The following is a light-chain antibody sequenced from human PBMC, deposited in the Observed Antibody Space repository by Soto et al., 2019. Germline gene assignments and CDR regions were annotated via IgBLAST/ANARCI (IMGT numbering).Light chain of an antibody. CDR1: QTVSSNY. V-gene: IGKV3-20*01. Sequence: EIVLTQSPATLSLSPGERATLFCRASQTVSSNYLAWCQQRPGQAPRLLIYGASTRAAGIPDRFSGSGSGTDFTLTITRLEPEDSAVYFCQQYTGPPTTFGQGTRLEIK. CDR3: QQYTGPPTT. J-gene: IGKJ5*01. CDR2: GAS.